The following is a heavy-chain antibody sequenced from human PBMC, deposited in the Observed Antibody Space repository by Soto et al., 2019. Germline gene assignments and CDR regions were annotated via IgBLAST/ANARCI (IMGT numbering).Heavy chain of an antibody. V-gene: IGHV3-23*01. J-gene: IGHJ1*01. D-gene: IGHD2-21*01. Sequence: EVQLSESGGRLVQPGGSLRLSCAASRFTFSHYAMTWVRQAPGKGLQWVSGISRSGGGTYYADSVKGRFTISRDNSKDILFLQMDSLRAEEPPIYYCAGLNWGYCGGDSCPLGGEYFQSGGQGTWVTVPP. CDR2: ISRSGGGT. CDR3: AGLNWGYCGGDSCPLGGEYFQS. CDR1: RFTFSHYA.